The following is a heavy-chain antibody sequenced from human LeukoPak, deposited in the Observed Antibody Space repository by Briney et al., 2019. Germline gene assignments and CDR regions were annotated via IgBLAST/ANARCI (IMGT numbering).Heavy chain of an antibody. Sequence: SETLSLTCAVYGGSFSGYYWSWIRQPPGKGLEWIGEINHSGSTYYNPSLKSRVTISVDTSKNQFSLKLSSVTAADTAVYYCAREGQQWLPGDYWGQGTLVTVSS. CDR2: INHSGST. J-gene: IGHJ4*02. CDR1: GGSFSGYY. V-gene: IGHV4-34*01. D-gene: IGHD6-19*01. CDR3: AREGQQWLPGDY.